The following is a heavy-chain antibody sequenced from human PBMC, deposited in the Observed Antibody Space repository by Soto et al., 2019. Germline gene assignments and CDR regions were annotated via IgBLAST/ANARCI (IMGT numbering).Heavy chain of an antibody. CDR1: GFNFDAYA. D-gene: IGHD3-10*01. J-gene: IGHJ5*02. CDR3: ARGRYYDSPQDL. V-gene: IGHV3-23*01. CDR2: VTATAESA. Sequence: GGSLRLSCTRFGFNFDAYAMSWVRQAPGKGLEWVSAVTATAESAYYTDSVRGRFIITRDNSDNMLYLQMSSLRVEDTAIYFCARGRYYDSPQDLWGRGTQVTVS.